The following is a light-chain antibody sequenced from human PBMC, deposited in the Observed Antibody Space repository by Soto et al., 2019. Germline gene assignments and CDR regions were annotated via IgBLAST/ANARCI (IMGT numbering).Light chain of an antibody. Sequence: DIQMTQSPSSLSAAVGDRVTITCRASQDINKYLNWYRQTPGKAPNLLIFATSTLHSGVPSRCSGSRSGTDFRLTISSPQPEDFATYYCQQSYSAPYTFGQGTKL. CDR3: QQSYSAPYT. J-gene: IGKJ2*01. V-gene: IGKV1-39*01. CDR1: QDINKY. CDR2: ATS.